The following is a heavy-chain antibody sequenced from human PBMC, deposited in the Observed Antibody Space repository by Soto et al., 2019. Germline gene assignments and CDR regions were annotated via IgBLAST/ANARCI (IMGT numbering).Heavy chain of an antibody. D-gene: IGHD3-22*01. Sequence: PGGSLRLSCAASGLTFSSYAMHWVRQAPGKGLEWVAVISYDGSNKYYADSVKGRFTISRDNSKNTLYLQMNSLRAEDTAVYYCARDRARRGDSSGYLAYWGQGTLVTGSS. CDR3: ARDRARRGDSSGYLAY. J-gene: IGHJ4*02. V-gene: IGHV3-30-3*01. CDR2: ISYDGSNK. CDR1: GLTFSSYA.